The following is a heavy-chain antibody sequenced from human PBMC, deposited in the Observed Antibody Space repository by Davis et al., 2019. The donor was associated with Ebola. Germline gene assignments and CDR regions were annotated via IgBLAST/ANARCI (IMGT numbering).Heavy chain of an antibody. V-gene: IGHV5-51*01. CDR1: GYSFSTYW. CDR3: VRHKRGIYGPKYYWYFDL. CDR2: IYPGDADT. D-gene: IGHD3-16*01. Sequence: GGSLRLSCKGSGYSFSTYWIGWVRQMPGKALEWMGIIYPGDADTRYSPSFQGQVTISADKSISTASLQWGSLKASDTAMYYCVRHKRGIYGPKYYWYFDLWGRGTLVIVSS. J-gene: IGHJ2*01.